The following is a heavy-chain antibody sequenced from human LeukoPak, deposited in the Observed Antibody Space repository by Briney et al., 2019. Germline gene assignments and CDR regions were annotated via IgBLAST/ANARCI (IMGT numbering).Heavy chain of an antibody. CDR3: ARVLETPDY. CDR2: IYYSGST. J-gene: IGHJ4*02. V-gene: IGHV4-39*01. CDR1: GGSISSSSYY. D-gene: IGHD1-1*01. Sequence: PSETLSLTCTVSGGSISSSSYYWGWIRQPPGKGLEWIGSIYYSGSTYYNPSLKSRVTISVDTSKNQFSLKLSSVTAADTAVYYCARVLETPDYWGQGTLVTVSS.